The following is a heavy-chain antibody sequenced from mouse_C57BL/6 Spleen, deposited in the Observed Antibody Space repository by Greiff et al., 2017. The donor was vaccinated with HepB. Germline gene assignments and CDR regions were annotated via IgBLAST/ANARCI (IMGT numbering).Heavy chain of an antibody. J-gene: IGHJ4*01. CDR1: GFTFSSYA. V-gene: IGHV5-4*03. Sequence: EVKLQESGGGLVKPGGSLKLSCAASGFTFSSYAMSWVRQTPEKRLEWVATISDGGSYTYYPDNVKGRFTISRDNAKNNLYLQMSHLTSEDTAMYYCARASILTVVASDAMDYWGQGTSVTVSS. CDR2: ISDGGSYT. D-gene: IGHD1-1*01. CDR3: ARASILTVVASDAMDY.